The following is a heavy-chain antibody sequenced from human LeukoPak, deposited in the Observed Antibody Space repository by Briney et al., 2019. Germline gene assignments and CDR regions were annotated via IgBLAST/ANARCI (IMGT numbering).Heavy chain of an antibody. V-gene: IGHV4-4*02. Sequence: SETLSLTCAVSGGSISTNNWSTLVRQPPGKRLEWIGEIHHSGSTDYNPSLKSRVTISPDKSKNQFSLTLTSVTAADTAVYFCARAPLSGTYYTDAFDIWGQGTMVTVSS. CDR3: ARAPLSGTYYTDAFDI. CDR1: GGSISTNNW. D-gene: IGHD1-26*01. J-gene: IGHJ3*02. CDR2: IHHSGST.